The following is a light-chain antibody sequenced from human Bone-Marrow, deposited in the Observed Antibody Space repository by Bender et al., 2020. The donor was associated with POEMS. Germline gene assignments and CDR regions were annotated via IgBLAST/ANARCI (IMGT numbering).Light chain of an antibody. CDR3: QSWGSNTAV. CDR2: QDT. V-gene: IGLV3-1*01. Sequence: SYELTQPPSVSVSPGQTATITCSGEKLGEEYACWYQQKPGQSPVVVIYQDTKRPSGIPERFSGSTSDNTASLTISGTQTMDEADYYCQSWGSNTAVFGGGTKLTVL. CDR1: KLGEEY. J-gene: IGLJ2*01.